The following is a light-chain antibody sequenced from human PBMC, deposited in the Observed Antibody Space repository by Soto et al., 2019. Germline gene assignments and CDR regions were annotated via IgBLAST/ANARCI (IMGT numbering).Light chain of an antibody. CDR1: SSDVGGYTY. J-gene: IGLJ1*01. Sequence: QSALTQPASVSGSPGQSITISCTGTSSDVGGYTYVSWYQQHPDKAPKLMLYEVSNRPSGVSNRFSGSKSGNTASLTISGLQAEDEADYYCSSYTSSSNYVFGTGTKVTVL. V-gene: IGLV2-14*01. CDR2: EVS. CDR3: SSYTSSSNYV.